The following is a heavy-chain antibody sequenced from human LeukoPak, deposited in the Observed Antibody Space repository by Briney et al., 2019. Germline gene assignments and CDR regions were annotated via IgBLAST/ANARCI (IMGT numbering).Heavy chain of an antibody. J-gene: IGHJ5*02. Sequence: PGGSLRLSCAASGFTFDDYAMHWVRQAPGKGLEWVSGISWNSGSIGYADSVKGRFTISRDNAKNSLYLQMNSLRAEDTAVYYCARGPKIFGVVIIPVSSWFDPWGQGTLVTVSS. CDR1: GFTFDDYA. CDR3: ARGPKIFGVVIIPVSSWFDP. CDR2: ISWNSGSI. D-gene: IGHD3-3*01. V-gene: IGHV3-9*01.